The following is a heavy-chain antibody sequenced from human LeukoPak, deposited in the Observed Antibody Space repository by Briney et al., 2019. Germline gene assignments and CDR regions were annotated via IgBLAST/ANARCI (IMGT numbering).Heavy chain of an antibody. CDR2: ISGSGGST. J-gene: IGHJ4*02. V-gene: IGHV3-23*01. CDR3: AKDLVMDCSSTSCPFDY. Sequence: GGSLRLSCAASGFTFSSYAMSWVRQAPGKGLDWVSAISGSGGSTYYADSVKGRFTISRDNSKNTLYLQMNSLRAEDTAVYYCAKDLVMDCSSTSCPFDYWGQGTLVTVSS. D-gene: IGHD2-2*01. CDR1: GFTFSSYA.